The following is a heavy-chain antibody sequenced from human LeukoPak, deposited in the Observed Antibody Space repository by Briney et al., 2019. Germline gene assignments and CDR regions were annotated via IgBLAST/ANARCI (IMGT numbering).Heavy chain of an antibody. V-gene: IGHV3-21*01. Sequence: GGSLRLSCAASGFTFSSYSMNWVRQAPGKGLEWVSSISSSSSYIYYADSVKGRFTISRDNAKNSLYLQMNSLRAEDTAVYYCARGGDLEWSSGYFDYWGQGTLVTVSS. CDR1: GFTFSSYS. D-gene: IGHD3-3*01. CDR2: ISSSSSYI. J-gene: IGHJ4*02. CDR3: ARGGDLEWSSGYFDY.